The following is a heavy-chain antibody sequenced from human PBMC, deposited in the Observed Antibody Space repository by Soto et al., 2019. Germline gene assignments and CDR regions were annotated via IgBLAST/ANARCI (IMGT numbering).Heavy chain of an antibody. CDR1: GFTFSSYA. Sequence: QVQLVESGGGVVQPGRSLRLSCAASGFTFSSYAMHWVRQAPGKGLEWVAVISYDGSNKYYADSVKGRSTISRDNSKNTLYLQMNSLRAEDTAVYYCARDLSSSHWGGMDVWGQGTTVTVSS. V-gene: IGHV3-30-3*01. CDR2: ISYDGSNK. CDR3: ARDLSSSHWGGMDV. D-gene: IGHD6-13*01. J-gene: IGHJ6*02.